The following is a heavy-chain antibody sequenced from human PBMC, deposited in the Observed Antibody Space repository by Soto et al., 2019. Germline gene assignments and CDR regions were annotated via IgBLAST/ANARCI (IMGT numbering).Heavy chain of an antibody. CDR2: ISGDGGGT. CDR3: AKLSSESHTGY. D-gene: IGHD1-26*01. Sequence: GGSLRLSCAPSRFTFSNYAMIWVRQAPGKGLEWVSAISGDGGGTYYADSVKGRFTISRDNSRNTLYLQMNNLRAEDTAIYYCAKLSSESHTGYWGQGTLVTVSS. CDR1: RFTFSNYA. V-gene: IGHV3-23*01. J-gene: IGHJ4*02.